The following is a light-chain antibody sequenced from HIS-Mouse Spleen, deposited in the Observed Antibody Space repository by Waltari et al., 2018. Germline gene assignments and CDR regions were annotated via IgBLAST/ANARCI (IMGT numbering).Light chain of an antibody. CDR3: NSRDSSGNHLV. V-gene: IGLV3-19*01. Sequence: SSELTQDPAVSVALGQTVRITCQGDSLRSYYASWYQQKPGQAPVLVIYGKSNRPSGIPDRFSGSSSGNTASLTLTGAQAEDEADYYCNSRDSSGNHLVFGGGTKLTVL. J-gene: IGLJ2*01. CDR1: SLRSYY. CDR2: GKS.